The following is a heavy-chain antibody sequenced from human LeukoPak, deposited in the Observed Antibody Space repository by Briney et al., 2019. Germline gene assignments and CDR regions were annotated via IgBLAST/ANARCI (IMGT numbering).Heavy chain of an antibody. CDR3: ARVYSTIFGVAFDL. D-gene: IGHD3-3*01. CDR2: IYYSGST. CDR1: GGSISSYY. Sequence: PSETLSLTCTVSGGSISSYYWSWIRQPPGKGLEWIGYIYYSGSTNYNPSLKSRVTISVDTSKNQFSLKLSSVTAADTAVYYCARVYSTIFGVAFDLWGRGTLVTVSS. V-gene: IGHV4-59*01. J-gene: IGHJ2*01.